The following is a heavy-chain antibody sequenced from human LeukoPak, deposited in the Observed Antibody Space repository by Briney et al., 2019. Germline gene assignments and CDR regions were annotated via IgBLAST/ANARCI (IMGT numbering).Heavy chain of an antibody. V-gene: IGHV3-23*01. CDR1: GFTLSSYA. D-gene: IGHD2-15*01. J-gene: IGHJ4*02. CDR2: ISSSGGDT. Sequence: GGSLRLSCAASGFTLSSYAMSWVRQAPGKGLEWVSAISSSGGDTYYADSVKGRFTMSRDMAKDTLYLQMNSLRAEDTAVYYCARGGPIYCSGDSCYPGDYWGQGTLVTVSS. CDR3: ARGGPIYCSGDSCYPGDY.